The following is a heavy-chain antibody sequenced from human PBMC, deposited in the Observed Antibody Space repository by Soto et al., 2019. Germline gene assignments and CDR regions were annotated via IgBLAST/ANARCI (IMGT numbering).Heavy chain of an antibody. D-gene: IGHD3-10*01. CDR2: ISGSGGST. CDR3: AKLMEGKRDYFDY. V-gene: IGHV3-23*01. J-gene: IGHJ4*02. Sequence: GGSLRLSCAASGFTFSSYGMSGVRQPTGKGLEWVSAISGSGGSTYYADSVKGRFTISRDNSKNTLYLRMNSLRDEDTAVYYCAKLMEGKRDYFDYWGQGTLVTVSS. CDR1: GFTFSSYG.